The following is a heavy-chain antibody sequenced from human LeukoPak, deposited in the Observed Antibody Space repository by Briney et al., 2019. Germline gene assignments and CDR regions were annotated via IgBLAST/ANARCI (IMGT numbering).Heavy chain of an antibody. CDR1: GFSFSDAW. V-gene: IGHV3-15*01. J-gene: IGHJ4*02. CDR2: IKTKTSGGTT. D-gene: IGHD3-3*01. Sequence: GGSLRLSCGASGFSFSDAWMSWVRQAPGKGLEWIGRIKTKTSGGTTDYIAPVKGRFTISRDDSKNMLYLQMSSLKTEDTAVYYCAKEGDFWSGSAPDWGQGTLVTVSS. CDR3: AKEGDFWSGSAPD.